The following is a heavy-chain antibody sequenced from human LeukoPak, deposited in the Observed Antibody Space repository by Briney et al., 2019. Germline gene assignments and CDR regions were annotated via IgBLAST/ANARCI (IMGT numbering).Heavy chain of an antibody. CDR3: ARDPGVMITSGGVIVGDAFDI. Sequence: GGSLRLSCAASGFTFSSYWMSWVRQAPGKGLEWVANIKQDGSEKYYVDSVKGRFTISRDNAKNSLYLQMNSLRAEDTAVYYCARDPGVMITSGGVIVGDAFDIWGQGTMVTVSS. J-gene: IGHJ3*02. CDR2: IKQDGSEK. V-gene: IGHV3-7*01. D-gene: IGHD3-16*02. CDR1: GFTFSSYW.